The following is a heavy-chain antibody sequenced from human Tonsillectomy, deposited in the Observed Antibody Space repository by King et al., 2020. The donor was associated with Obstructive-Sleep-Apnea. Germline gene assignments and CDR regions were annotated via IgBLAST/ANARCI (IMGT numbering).Heavy chain of an antibody. V-gene: IGHV4-59*01. J-gene: IGHJ5*02. D-gene: IGHD2/OR15-2a*01. CDR2: IYYSGST. CDR3: ARDLPNRGWFDP. Sequence: QLQESDPGLVKPSETLSLTCTVSGGSISSYYWSWIRQPPGKGLEWIGYIYYSGSTNYNPSLKRRVTISVDSSKNQFSLKVSSVTAADTAVYYCARDLPNRGWFDPWGQGTLVTVSS. CDR1: GGSISSYY.